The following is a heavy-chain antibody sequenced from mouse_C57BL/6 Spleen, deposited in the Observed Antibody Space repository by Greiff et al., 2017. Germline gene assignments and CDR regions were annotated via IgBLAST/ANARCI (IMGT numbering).Heavy chain of an antibody. CDR2: IDPETGGT. V-gene: IGHV1-15*01. J-gene: IGHJ1*03. D-gene: IGHD2-5*01. CDR3: VYSNYERYFDV. CDR1: GYTFTDYE. Sequence: QVQLKESGAELVRPGASVTLSCKASGYTFTDYEMHWVKQTPVHGLEWIGAIDPETGGTAYNQKFKGKAILTADKSSSTAYMELRSLTSEDSAVYYCVYSNYERYFDVWGTGTTVTVSS.